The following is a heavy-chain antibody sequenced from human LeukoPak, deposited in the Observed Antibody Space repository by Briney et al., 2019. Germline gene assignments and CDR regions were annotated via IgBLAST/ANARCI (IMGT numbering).Heavy chain of an antibody. D-gene: IGHD3-22*01. CDR3: ARDYYDSSGYYGPYGMDV. Sequence: GGSLRLSCSASGFTFSSYAVHWVRQAQGKGLEWVAVISYDGTYKYYADSVKGRFTISRDNSKNTLYLQMNSLRAEDTAVYYCARDYYDSSGYYGPYGMDVWGQGTTVTVSS. J-gene: IGHJ6*02. V-gene: IGHV3-30-3*01. CDR2: ISYDGTYK. CDR1: GFTFSSYA.